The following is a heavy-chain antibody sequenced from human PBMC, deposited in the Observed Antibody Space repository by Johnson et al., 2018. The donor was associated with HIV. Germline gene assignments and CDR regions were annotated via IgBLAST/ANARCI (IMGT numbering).Heavy chain of an antibody. CDR3: ATDNGQYGFDI. CDR2: ISYDGSNK. Sequence: QVQLVESGGGVVQPGRSLRLSCAASGFTFSSYAMHWVRQAPGKGLEWVALISYDGSNKYYADSVKGRFTISRDNSKNTLYLQMNSLRAEDTAVYYCATDNGQYGFDIWGQGTMVTVSS. D-gene: IGHD2-8*01. V-gene: IGHV3-30*04. CDR1: GFTFSSYA. J-gene: IGHJ3*02.